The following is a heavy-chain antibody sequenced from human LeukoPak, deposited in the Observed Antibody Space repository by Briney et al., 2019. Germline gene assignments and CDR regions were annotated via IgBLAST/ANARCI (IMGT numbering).Heavy chain of an antibody. CDR2: INHDGSEK. Sequence: GGSLGSPWQASGSFFPTSLLTGFAQPQGKGRGGVPRINHDGSEKYYVDSVRGRFTISRDNTMNSLYLQMSSLRAEDTAVYYCATDRGWRTSGYYLYYFEYWGQGTLVTFSS. CDR3: ATDRGWRTSGYYLYYFEY. V-gene: IGHV3-7*01. CDR1: GSFFPTSL. D-gene: IGHD3-3*01. J-gene: IGHJ4*02.